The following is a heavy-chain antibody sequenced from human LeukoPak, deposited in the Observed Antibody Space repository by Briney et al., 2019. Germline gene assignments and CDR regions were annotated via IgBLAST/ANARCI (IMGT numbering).Heavy chain of an antibody. D-gene: IGHD2-2*01. CDR2: IYTSGST. CDR1: GGSISSGSYY. V-gene: IGHV4-61*02. J-gene: IGHJ5*01. CDR3: AREGGYCSSTSCSYNWFDS. Sequence: SETLSLTCTVSGGSISSGSYYWSWIRQPAGKGLEWIGRIYTSGSTNYNPSPKSRVTISVDTSKNQFSLKLSSVTAADTAVYYCAREGGYCSSTSCSYNWFDSWGQGTLVTVSS.